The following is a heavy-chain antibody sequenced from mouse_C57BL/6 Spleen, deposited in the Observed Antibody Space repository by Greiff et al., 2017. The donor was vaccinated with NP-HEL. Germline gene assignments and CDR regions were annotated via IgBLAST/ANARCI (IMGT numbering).Heavy chain of an antibody. J-gene: IGHJ2*01. CDR3: TRSTYYYGSSYYFDY. Sequence: VQLQQSGAELVRPGASVTLSCKASGYTFTDYEMHWVKQTPVHGLEWIGAIDPETGGTAYNQKFKGKAILTADKSSSTAYMELRSLTTGDSAVYYCTRSTYYYGSSYYFDYWGQGTTLTVSS. D-gene: IGHD1-1*01. CDR2: IDPETGGT. V-gene: IGHV1-15*01. CDR1: GYTFTDYE.